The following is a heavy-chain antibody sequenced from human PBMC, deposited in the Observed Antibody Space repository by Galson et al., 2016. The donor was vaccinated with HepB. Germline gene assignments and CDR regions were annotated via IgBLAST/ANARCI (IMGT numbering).Heavy chain of an antibody. Sequence: PALVKPTQTLTLTCTVPGFSLSNARMGVSWIRQPPGKALEWLAHIFPDDEKSYRTSLESRLTISKDTSKSQVVLIMTNMDPVDTGTYYCARTQTPDYGGNSPFDYWRQGTLVTVSS. CDR1: GFSLSNARMG. CDR2: IFPDDEK. CDR3: ARTQTPDYGGNSPFDY. V-gene: IGHV2-26*01. J-gene: IGHJ4*02. D-gene: IGHD4-23*01.